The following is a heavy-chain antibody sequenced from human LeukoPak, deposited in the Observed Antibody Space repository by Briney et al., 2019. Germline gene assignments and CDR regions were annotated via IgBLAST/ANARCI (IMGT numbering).Heavy chain of an antibody. Sequence: GGSLRLSCAASGFTFSSYEMNWVRQAPGKGLEWVSYISSSGSTIYCADSVKGRFTISRDNAKNSLYLQMNSLRAEDTAVYYCARDGTIYDYWGQGTLVTVSS. D-gene: IGHD3-3*01. CDR2: ISSSGSTI. CDR3: ARDGTIYDY. J-gene: IGHJ4*02. V-gene: IGHV3-48*03. CDR1: GFTFSSYE.